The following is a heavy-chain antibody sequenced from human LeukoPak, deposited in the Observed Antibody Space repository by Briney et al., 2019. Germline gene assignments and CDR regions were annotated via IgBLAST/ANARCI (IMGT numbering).Heavy chain of an antibody. CDR1: GFTFSSYG. J-gene: IGHJ4*02. D-gene: IGHD1-1*01. CDR2: IWYDGSNK. Sequence: PGGSLRLSCAASGFTFSSYGMHWVRQAPGKGLEWVAVIWYDGSNKYYADSVKGRLTISRDNSKNTLYLQMNSLRAEDTAVYYCARDRGYAEPSYFDYWGQGTLVTVSS. CDR3: ARDRGYAEPSYFDY. V-gene: IGHV3-33*01.